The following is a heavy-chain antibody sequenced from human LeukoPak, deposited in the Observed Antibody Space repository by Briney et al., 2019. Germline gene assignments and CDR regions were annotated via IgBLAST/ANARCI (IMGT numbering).Heavy chain of an antibody. V-gene: IGHV3-21*01. CDR3: ARDGGYSSSWSKTGLDY. D-gene: IGHD6-13*01. CDR2: ISSSSSYI. J-gene: IGHJ4*02. CDR1: GFTFSTYA. Sequence: GGSLRLSCAASGFTFSTYAMSWVRQAPGKGLEWVSSISSSSSYIYYADSVKGRFTISRDNAKNSLYLQMNSLRAEDTAVYYCARDGGYSSSWSKTGLDYWGQGTLVTVSS.